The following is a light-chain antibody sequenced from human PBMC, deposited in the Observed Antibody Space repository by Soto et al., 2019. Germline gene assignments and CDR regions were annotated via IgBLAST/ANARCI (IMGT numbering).Light chain of an antibody. J-gene: IGKJ5*01. CDR3: QQYNNWPPT. V-gene: IGKV3-15*01. CDR1: QSVSSN. Sequence: EIVMTQSPATLSVSPGERATLSCRASQSVSSNLAWYQQKPGQAPRLLIYGASTRATGIPARFSGNRSGTEFTLTISSLQSEDFAVYYCQQYNNWPPTFGQGTRLEIK. CDR2: GAS.